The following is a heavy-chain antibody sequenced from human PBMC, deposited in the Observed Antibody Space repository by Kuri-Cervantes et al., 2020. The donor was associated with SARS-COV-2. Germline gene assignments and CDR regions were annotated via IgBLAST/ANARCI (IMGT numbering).Heavy chain of an antibody. D-gene: IGHD4-17*01. CDR1: GYTLTELS. Sequence: ASVKVSCEVSGYTLTELSMHWVRQAPGQGLEWMGWISTYNANADYAQKLQGRVTMTTDTSTSIAYMELRSLRSDDTAIYYCAGGFDYGDYPYYYGMDVWGQGTTVTVSS. CDR3: AGGFDYGDYPYYYGMDV. V-gene: IGHV1-18*01. J-gene: IGHJ6*02. CDR2: ISTYNANA.